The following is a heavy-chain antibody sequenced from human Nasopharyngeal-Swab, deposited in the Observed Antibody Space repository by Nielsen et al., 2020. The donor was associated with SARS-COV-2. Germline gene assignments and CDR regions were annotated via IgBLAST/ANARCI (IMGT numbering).Heavy chain of an antibody. V-gene: IGHV3-9*01. J-gene: IGHJ4*02. CDR2: ITCNSNHM. D-gene: IGHD3-3*01. Sequence: GGSLRLSCAASGFTFDDFAMHWVRQAPGKGLEWVSGITCNSNHMDYVDSVRGRFTISRDNAKRSLYLQMDSLRPEDTGFYFCAKDNNDFGSGYYFPFFFDNWGQGTLVTVSS. CDR1: GFTFDDFA. CDR3: AKDNNDFGSGYYFPFFFDN.